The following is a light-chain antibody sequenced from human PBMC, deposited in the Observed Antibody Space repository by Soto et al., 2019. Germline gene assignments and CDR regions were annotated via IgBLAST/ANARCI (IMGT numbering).Light chain of an antibody. CDR1: QDIAIY. Sequence: IQLTQSPSYLSASVGDRVTITCRASQDIAIYLAWYQQKPGEAPKLLIYAASTLYGGVPSRFSGSGSGTDFALTITSLEAEDFANCYGQQLRMYPSTFGGGTKVEIK. J-gene: IGKJ4*01. CDR2: AAS. V-gene: IGKV1-9*01. CDR3: QQLRMYPST.